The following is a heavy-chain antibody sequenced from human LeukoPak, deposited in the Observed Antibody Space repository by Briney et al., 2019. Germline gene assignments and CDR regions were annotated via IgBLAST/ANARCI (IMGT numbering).Heavy chain of an antibody. D-gene: IGHD6-19*01. J-gene: IGHJ3*02. V-gene: IGHV4-4*02. CDR1: GGSISSSNW. CDR2: IYHSGST. CDR3: ARHQWLPHDAFDI. Sequence: SGTLSLTCAVSGGSISSSNWWSWVRQPPGKGLEWIGEIYHSGSTNYNPSLKSRVTISVDTSKNQFSLKLSSVTAADTAVYYCARHQWLPHDAFDIWGQGTMVTVSS.